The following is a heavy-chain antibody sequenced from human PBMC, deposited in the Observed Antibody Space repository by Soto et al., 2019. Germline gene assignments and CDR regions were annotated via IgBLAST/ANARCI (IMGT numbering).Heavy chain of an antibody. D-gene: IGHD6-19*01. CDR2: ISYDGRNK. CDR3: AKDQVTSGWYKWSWFGP. V-gene: IGHV3-30*18. Sequence: GGSLRLSCAATGFTFSSYGMDWVRQAPGKGLEWVSFISYDGRNKDYADSVKGRFTISRDNSKNTLYLQMNSLRAEDTAVYYCAKDQVTSGWYKWSWFGPWGQGTLVTVS. J-gene: IGHJ5*02. CDR1: GFTFSSYG.